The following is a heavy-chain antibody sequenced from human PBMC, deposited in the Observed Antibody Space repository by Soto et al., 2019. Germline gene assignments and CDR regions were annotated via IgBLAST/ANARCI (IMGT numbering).Heavy chain of an antibody. CDR2: INHSGST. Sequence: SETLSLTCAVYGGSFSGYYWSWIRQPPGKGLEWIGEINHSGSTNYNPSLKSRVTISVDTSKNQFSLKLSSVTAADTAVYYCARDPFYGSGSHYYYYYGMDVWGQGTTVTVSS. J-gene: IGHJ6*02. D-gene: IGHD3-10*01. V-gene: IGHV4-34*01. CDR1: GGSFSGYY. CDR3: ARDPFYGSGSHYYYYYGMDV.